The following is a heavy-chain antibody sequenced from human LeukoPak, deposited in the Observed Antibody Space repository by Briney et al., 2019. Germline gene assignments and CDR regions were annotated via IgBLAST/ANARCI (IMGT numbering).Heavy chain of an antibody. CDR2: ISSRSRYR. D-gene: IGHD2-15*01. CDR1: GFTFSSYS. CDR3: ARATHYCSGGSCYDTLFAP. J-gene: IGHJ5*02. Sequence: GGSLRLSCAASGFTFSSYSMNWVRQAPGKGLEWVSSISSRSRYRYYADSMKGRLTISRDNPKNPLYLQMNSLRAEDEAVYYCARATHYCSGGSCYDTLFAPWGQGTLVTVPS. V-gene: IGHV3-21*01.